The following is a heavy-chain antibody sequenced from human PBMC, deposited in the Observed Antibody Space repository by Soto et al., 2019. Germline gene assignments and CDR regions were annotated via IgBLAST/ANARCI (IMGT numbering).Heavy chain of an antibody. CDR2: FIPILGAA. Sequence: QVQLVQSGAEWKQPGSSVKLSCKASGDTFSHHTISWVRQAPGHGREWMGRFIPILGAANSALKYPGRVTSTADKSTSTVYLELSRLGAADTSVYYCARVAEMGTVINGYDYYIDVWGKGTTVTVSS. CDR3: ARVAEMGTVINGYDYYIDV. V-gene: IGHV1-69*08. CDR1: GDTFSHHT. D-gene: IGHD4-17*01. J-gene: IGHJ6*03.